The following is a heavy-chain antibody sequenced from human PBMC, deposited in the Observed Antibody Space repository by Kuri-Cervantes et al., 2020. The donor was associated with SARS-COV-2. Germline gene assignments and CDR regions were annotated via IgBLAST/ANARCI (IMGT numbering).Heavy chain of an antibody. J-gene: IGHJ6*03. CDR3: ARGDIVVVPAAETPYYYYYMDV. Sequence: SETLSLTCAVYGGSFSGYYWSWIRQPPGKGLEWIGEINHSGNTNYDPSLKSRVTISVDTSKNQFSLKLSSVTAADTAVYYCARGDIVVVPAAETPYYYYYMDVWGKGTTVTVSS. CDR2: INHSGNT. CDR1: GGSFSGYY. D-gene: IGHD2-2*01. V-gene: IGHV4-34*01.